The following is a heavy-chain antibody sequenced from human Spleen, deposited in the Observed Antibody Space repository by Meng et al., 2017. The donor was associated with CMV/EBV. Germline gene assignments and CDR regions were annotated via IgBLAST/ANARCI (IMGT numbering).Heavy chain of an antibody. V-gene: IGHV4-34*01. CDR2: INHSGST. CDR1: GGSFSGYY. J-gene: IGHJ4*02. D-gene: IGHD6-13*01. CDR3: ARDSWFQEGFDY. Sequence: QVQLHPWGAGLLTPSETLSLTCAVYGGSFSGYYWSWIRQPPGKGLEWIGEINHSGSTNYNPSLKSRVTISVDTSKNQFSLKLSSVTAADTAVYYCARDSWFQEGFDYWGQGTLVTVSS.